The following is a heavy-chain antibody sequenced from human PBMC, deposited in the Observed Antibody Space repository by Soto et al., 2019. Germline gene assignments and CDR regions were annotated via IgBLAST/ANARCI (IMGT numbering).Heavy chain of an antibody. Sequence: PGGSLRLSCTASGFTFSSYAMSWVRQAPGKGLEWVSTVSGSGGSTYYADSVKGRFTISRDNSKNTLHLQMNSLTTEDTAVCYCAKGAGGGYFDYWGQGTLVTVSS. CDR1: GFTFSSYA. D-gene: IGHD3-16*01. J-gene: IGHJ4*02. CDR2: VSGSGGST. V-gene: IGHV3-23*01. CDR3: AKGAGGGYFDY.